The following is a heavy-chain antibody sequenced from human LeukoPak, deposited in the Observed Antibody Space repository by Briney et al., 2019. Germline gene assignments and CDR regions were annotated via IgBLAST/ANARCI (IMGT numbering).Heavy chain of an antibody. CDR3: ATYYDILTGYTFDY. V-gene: IGHV3-23*01. CDR2: ISGSGGSI. CDR1: GFTFSNYA. Sequence: PGGSLRLSCAASGFTFSNYAMTWVRQAPGRGLEWVSLISGSGGSIYYADSVKGRFTISRDNSKNTLYLQMNSLRAEDTAVYYCATYYDILTGYTFDYWGQGTLVTVSS. J-gene: IGHJ4*02. D-gene: IGHD3-9*01.